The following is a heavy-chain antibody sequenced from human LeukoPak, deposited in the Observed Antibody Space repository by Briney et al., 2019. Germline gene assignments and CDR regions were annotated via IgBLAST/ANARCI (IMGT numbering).Heavy chain of an antibody. CDR3: ARAPPYWDYGSGSHIGVYFDY. J-gene: IGHJ4*02. D-gene: IGHD3-10*01. V-gene: IGHV4-59*01. Sequence: SETLSLTCTVPGGSISSYYWSWIRQPPGKGLEWIGYIYYSGSTNYNPSLKSRVTISVDTSKNQFSLKLSSVTAADTAVYYCARAPPYWDYGSGSHIGVYFDYWGQGTLVTVSS. CDR1: GGSISSYY. CDR2: IYYSGST.